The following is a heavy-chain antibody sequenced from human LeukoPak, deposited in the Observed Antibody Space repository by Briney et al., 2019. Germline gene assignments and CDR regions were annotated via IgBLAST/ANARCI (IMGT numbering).Heavy chain of an antibody. V-gene: IGHV4-39*01. CDR3: ARPRQGDYYFDY. D-gene: IGHD2-21*02. Sequence: KTSETLSLTCTVSGGSISSSSYYWSWIRQPPGKGLEWIGSIYYSGNTYYNPSLKSRVTISVDTSKNQFSLKLSSVTAADTAVYYCARPRQGDYYFDYWGQGTLVTVSS. CDR2: IYYSGNT. J-gene: IGHJ4*02. CDR1: GGSISSSSYY.